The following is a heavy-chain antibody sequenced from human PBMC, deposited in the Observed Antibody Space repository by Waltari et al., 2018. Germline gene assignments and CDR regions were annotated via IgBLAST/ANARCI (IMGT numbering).Heavy chain of an antibody. CDR1: GATFSSYA. J-gene: IGHJ5*02. V-gene: IGHV1-69*01. Sequence: QVQLVQSGAEVKKPGYSVKVSCQAYGATFSSYAISWVRQAPGQGLEWMGGSIPILGTENYAQKFQGSVTITADESTSTAYMELSSLRSEDTAVYYCAREPGEQLTWFDPWGQGTLVTVSS. CDR3: AREPGEQLTWFDP. D-gene: IGHD3-16*01. CDR2: SIPILGTE.